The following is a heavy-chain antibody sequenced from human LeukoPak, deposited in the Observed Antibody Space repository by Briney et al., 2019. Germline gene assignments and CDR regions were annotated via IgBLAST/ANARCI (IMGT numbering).Heavy chain of an antibody. CDR2: ISYDGSKK. CDR3: ATYSGAHHKTFDD. V-gene: IGHV3-30*04. Sequence: GGSLRLSCAASGFTFSSFAMHWVRRAPGKGREWVAVISYDGSKKYYADSVKGRFTISRDNAKNSLYLQMNSLRPEDTALYYCATYSGAHHKTFDDWGQGTLVTVSS. CDR1: GFTFSSFA. D-gene: IGHD1-26*01. J-gene: IGHJ4*02.